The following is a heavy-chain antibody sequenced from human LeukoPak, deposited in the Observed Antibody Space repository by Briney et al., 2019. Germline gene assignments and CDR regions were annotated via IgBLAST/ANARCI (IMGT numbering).Heavy chain of an antibody. CDR2: ISRSGSTK. V-gene: IGHV3-11*01. J-gene: IGHJ6*03. Sequence: GGPLRLSCADSGFTFSDYNMRWIRQAPGKRLEWVSSISRSGSTKYYADSVKGRFTISRDNAKNSLFLQMNSLRAEDTAVYYCARVLRYCSGGNCYSGGLGYMDVWGKGTTVTISS. D-gene: IGHD2-15*01. CDR1: GFTFSDYN. CDR3: ARVLRYCSGGNCYSGGLGYMDV.